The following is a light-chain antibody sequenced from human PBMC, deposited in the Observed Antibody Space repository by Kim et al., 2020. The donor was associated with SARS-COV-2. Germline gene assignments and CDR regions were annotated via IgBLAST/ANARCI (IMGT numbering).Light chain of an antibody. CDR3: QQYYSSPYT. V-gene: IGKV4-1*01. CDR2: WAS. Sequence: DNVMTQSPDSLAVSLGERATINCKSSQSVLYSSNNKNYLTWYQQKPGQPPKLLIYWASTRESGVPDRFSGSGSGTDFTLTISGLQAEDVAVYYCQQYYSSPYTFGQGTKLEI. CDR1: QSVLYSSNNKNY. J-gene: IGKJ2*01.